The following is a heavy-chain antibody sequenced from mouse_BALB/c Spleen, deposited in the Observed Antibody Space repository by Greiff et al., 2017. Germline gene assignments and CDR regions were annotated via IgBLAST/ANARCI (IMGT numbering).Heavy chain of an antibody. V-gene: IGHV5-6-4*01. J-gene: IGHJ2*01. CDR1: GFTFSSYT. CDR2: ISSGGSYT. Sequence: EVMLVESGGGLVKPGGSLKLSCAASGFTFSSYTMSWVRQTPEKRLEWVATISSGGSYTYYPDSVKGRFTISRDNAKNTLYLQMSSLKSEDTAMYYCTRDNWDYWGQGTTLTVSS. D-gene: IGHD4-1*01. CDR3: TRDNWDY.